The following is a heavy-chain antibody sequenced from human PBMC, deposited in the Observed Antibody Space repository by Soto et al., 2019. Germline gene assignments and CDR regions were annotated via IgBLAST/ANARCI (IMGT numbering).Heavy chain of an antibody. D-gene: IGHD5-18*01. Sequence: GGSLRLSCAASGFTFGDYAMSWFRQAPGKGLEWVGFIRSKAYGGTTEYAASVKGRFTISGDDSKSIAYLQMNSLKTEDTAVYFCTREADTALRSYFDYWGQGTLVTVSS. J-gene: IGHJ4*02. V-gene: IGHV3-49*03. CDR3: TREADTALRSYFDY. CDR2: IRSKAYGGTT. CDR1: GFTFGDYA.